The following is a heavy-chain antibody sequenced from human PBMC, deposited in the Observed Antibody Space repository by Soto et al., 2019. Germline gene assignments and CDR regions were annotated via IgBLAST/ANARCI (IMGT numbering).Heavy chain of an antibody. D-gene: IGHD3-22*01. CDR1: GGSLSNYG. CDR3: ATGDATKIVVTTYYAMDV. Sequence: QVQLVQSGAEVKKPGSSVKVSCKASGGSLSNYGISWVRQAPGQGLEWMGAIIPVFGTPNYAQKFQDRVTITAVESTTTVYMEVRSLTSEDTAVYYCATGDATKIVVTTYYAMDVWGQGTTVTVSS. V-gene: IGHV1-69*12. J-gene: IGHJ6*02. CDR2: IIPVFGTP.